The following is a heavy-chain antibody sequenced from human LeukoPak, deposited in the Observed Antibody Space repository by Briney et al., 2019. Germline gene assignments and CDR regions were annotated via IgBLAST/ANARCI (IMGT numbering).Heavy chain of an antibody. CDR1: GFIFSSYG. CDR3: AKDGVDRRRRPGWFGDLEYYYMDV. V-gene: IGHV3-30*02. D-gene: IGHD3-10*01. Sequence: PGGSLRLSCAASGFIFSSYGMHWVRQAPGKGLEWVAFIRYDGSNKYFADSVKGRFTISRDNSKNTLYLQMNSLRAEDTAMYYCAKDGVDRRRRPGWFGDLEYYYMDVWGKGTTVTISS. J-gene: IGHJ6*03. CDR2: IRYDGSNK.